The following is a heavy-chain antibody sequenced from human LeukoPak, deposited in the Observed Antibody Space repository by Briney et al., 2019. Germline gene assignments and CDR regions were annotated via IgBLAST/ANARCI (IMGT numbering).Heavy chain of an antibody. J-gene: IGHJ4*02. Sequence: ASVKVSCKASGYTFTGYYMHWVRQAPGQGLEWMGWINPNSGGTNYAQKFQGRVTMTRDTSISTAYMELSRLRSDDTAVYYCARSGDAREVGIAEAGSLSIEYWGQGTLVTVSS. V-gene: IGHV1-2*02. D-gene: IGHD6-13*01. CDR2: INPNSGGT. CDR1: GYTFTGYY. CDR3: ARSGDAREVGIAEAGSLSIEY.